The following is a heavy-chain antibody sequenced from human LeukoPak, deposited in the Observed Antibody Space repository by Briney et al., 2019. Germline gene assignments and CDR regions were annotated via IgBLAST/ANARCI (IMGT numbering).Heavy chain of an antibody. CDR1: GGSMSSNY. Sequence: SETLSLTCTVSGGSMSSNYWSWIRQPPGKGLEWIGYIYYSGSTNYNPSLKSRVSISVDASKNQFSLRLNSVTAADTAVYYCPRDSGGSGYLWFDPWGQGTLVTVSS. CDR2: IYYSGST. J-gene: IGHJ5*02. V-gene: IGHV4-59*01. D-gene: IGHD3-3*01. CDR3: PRDSGGSGYLWFDP.